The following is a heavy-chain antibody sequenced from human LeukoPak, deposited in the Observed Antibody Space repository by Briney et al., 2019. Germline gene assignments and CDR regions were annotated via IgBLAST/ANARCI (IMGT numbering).Heavy chain of an antibody. CDR2: FDPEDGET. D-gene: IGHD2-2*01. V-gene: IGHV1-24*01. CDR3: ATDAVDIVVVPAAYGY. J-gene: IGHJ4*02. CDR1: GYTLTELS. Sequence: ASVKVSCKVSGYTLTELSMHWVRQAPGKGLEWMGGFDPEDGETIYAQKFQGRVTMTEDTSTDTAYMELSSLRSEDTAVYYCATDAVDIVVVPAAYGYWGQGILVTVSS.